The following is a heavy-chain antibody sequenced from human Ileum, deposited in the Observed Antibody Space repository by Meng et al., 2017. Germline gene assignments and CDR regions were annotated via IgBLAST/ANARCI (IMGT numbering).Heavy chain of an antibody. J-gene: IGHJ4*02. V-gene: IGHV4-4*02. CDR1: GVSISSAIW. CDR2: IFQSGST. D-gene: IGHD1-14*01. CDR3: AKAAAYNLDI. Sequence: VLFQGSGPGSVKPSGTLALTCAVSGVSISSAIWWGWVRQPPGKGLEWIGEIFQSGSTNYNPSLKSRVSISVDKSKNHLSLSLSSVTAADTAVYYCAKAAAYNLDIWGQGALVTVSS.